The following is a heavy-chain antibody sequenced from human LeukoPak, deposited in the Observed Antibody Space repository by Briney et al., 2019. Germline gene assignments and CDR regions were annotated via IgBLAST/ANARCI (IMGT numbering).Heavy chain of an antibody. V-gene: IGHV3-73*01. Sequence: GGSLRVSCVASGFTFSGSVLHWVRPACGKGREWVGRIRSTANGYATAYAASVKGRFTISRDDSKNTAYLQMDSLKTEDTAVYYCTGKYYGSGSYADFDYWGQGTLVTVSS. CDR3: TGKYYGSGSYADFDY. J-gene: IGHJ4*02. CDR2: IRSTANGYAT. CDR1: GFTFSGSV. D-gene: IGHD3-10*01.